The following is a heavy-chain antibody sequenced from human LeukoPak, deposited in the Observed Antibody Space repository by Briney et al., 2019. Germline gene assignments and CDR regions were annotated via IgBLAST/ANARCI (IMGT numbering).Heavy chain of an antibody. Sequence: SETLSLTCTVSGGSIGSGGYYWTWLRQHPGKGLEWIGYINYSGGAYYNPSLKSRVTISVDTSKNHFSLKLSSVTAADTAVHYCARADDSSGYRLYYFDYWGQGTLVTVSS. V-gene: IGHV4-31*03. CDR2: INYSGGA. CDR3: ARADDSSGYRLYYFDY. CDR1: GGSIGSGGYY. D-gene: IGHD3-22*01. J-gene: IGHJ4*02.